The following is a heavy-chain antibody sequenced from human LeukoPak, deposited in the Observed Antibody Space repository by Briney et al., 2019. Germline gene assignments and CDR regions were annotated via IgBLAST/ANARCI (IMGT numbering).Heavy chain of an antibody. D-gene: IGHD3-22*01. CDR2: IYTSGRT. V-gene: IGHV4-61*02. J-gene: IGHJ6*03. CDR3: ARDYYDSSGYFYYYYYMDV. Sequence: SETLSLTCTVSGGSISSGSYYWSWIRQPAGKGLEWIGRIYTSGRTKYTPSLKSQVNISVDTYKNQFSLTLSSVTAADTAVYYCARDYYDSSGYFYYYYYMDVWGKGTTVTVSS. CDR1: GGSISSGSYY.